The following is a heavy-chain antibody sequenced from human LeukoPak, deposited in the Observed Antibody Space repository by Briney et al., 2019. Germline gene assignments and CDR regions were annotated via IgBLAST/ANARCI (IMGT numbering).Heavy chain of an antibody. CDR3: ARDSPGTDYYDSSGYPKDAFDI. J-gene: IGHJ3*02. V-gene: IGHV3-21*05. Sequence: PGGSLRLSCAASGFTFSSYSMNWVRQAPGKGLEWVSYISSSRSYIYYADSVKGRFTISRDNAKNSLYLQMNSLRAEDAAVYYCARDSPGTDYYDSSGYPKDAFDIWGQGTMVTVSS. D-gene: IGHD3-22*01. CDR2: ISSSRSYI. CDR1: GFTFSSYS.